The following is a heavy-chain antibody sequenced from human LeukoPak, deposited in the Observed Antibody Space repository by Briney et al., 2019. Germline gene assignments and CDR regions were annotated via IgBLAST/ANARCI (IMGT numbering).Heavy chain of an antibody. Sequence: GGSLRLSCAASGFTFSSYEMNWVRQAPGKGLEWVSYISSSGSTIYYADSVKGRFTISRDNAKNSLYLQMNSLRAEDTAVYYCARDNYDSSGPYYFDYWGQGTLVTVSS. CDR3: ARDNYDSSGPYYFDY. V-gene: IGHV3-48*03. CDR1: GFTFSSYE. CDR2: ISSSGSTI. J-gene: IGHJ4*02. D-gene: IGHD3-22*01.